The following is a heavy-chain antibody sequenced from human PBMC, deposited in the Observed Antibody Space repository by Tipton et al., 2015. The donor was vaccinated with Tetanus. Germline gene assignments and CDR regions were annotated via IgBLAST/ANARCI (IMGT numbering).Heavy chain of an antibody. D-gene: IGHD3-10*01. Sequence: SLRLSCAASGFTFSNYAMSWVRQAPGKGLEWVSGITGGNTYYADSVKGRFTISRDNSKNTLSLQMNSLRGEDTAVYYCVRDAASDYQGLDVWGLGTTVIVSS. CDR1: GFTFSNYA. V-gene: IGHV3-23*01. CDR2: ITGGNT. CDR3: VRDAASDYQGLDV. J-gene: IGHJ6*02.